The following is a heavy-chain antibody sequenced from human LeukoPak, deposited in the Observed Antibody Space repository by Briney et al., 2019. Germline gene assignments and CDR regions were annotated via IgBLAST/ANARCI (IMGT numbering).Heavy chain of an antibody. Sequence: PGGSLRLSCAASGFTFSSYAMSWVRQAPGKGLEWVSAISGSGGSTYYADPVKGRFTISRDNSKNTLYLQMNSLRAEDTAVYYCAKDRIIHYGTGYFDYWGQGTLVTVSS. J-gene: IGHJ4*02. CDR3: AKDRIIHYGTGYFDY. V-gene: IGHV3-23*01. CDR1: GFTFSSYA. CDR2: ISGSGGST. D-gene: IGHD1-14*01.